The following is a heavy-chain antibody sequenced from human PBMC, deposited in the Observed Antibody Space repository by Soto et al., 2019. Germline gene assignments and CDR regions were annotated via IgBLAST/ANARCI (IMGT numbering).Heavy chain of an antibody. CDR2: ISSRSRSI. CDR3: ARPPNYYDSRGYYGY. V-gene: IGHV3-21*01. J-gene: IGHJ4*02. Sequence: GGSLRLSCAASGFTFSSYSMHWVRQAPGKGLEWVSSISSRSRSIYYADSQKGRFTISRDNAKNSLYLQMNSLRAEDTAVYYCARPPNYYDSRGYYGYWGQGTLVTVSS. CDR1: GFTFSSYS. D-gene: IGHD3-22*01.